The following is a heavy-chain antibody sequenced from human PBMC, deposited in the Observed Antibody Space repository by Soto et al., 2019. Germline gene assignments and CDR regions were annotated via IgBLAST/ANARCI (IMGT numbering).Heavy chain of an antibody. J-gene: IGHJ3*02. V-gene: IGHV1-24*01. D-gene: IGHD3-9*01. CDR2: FDPEDGET. Sequence: ASVKVSCKVSGYTLTELSMHWVRQAPGKGLEWMGGFDPEDGETIYAQKFQGRVTMTEDTSTDTAYMELSSLRSEDTAVYYCASLSATYDISTPPPFDIWGQGTMVTVSS. CDR3: ASLSATYDISTPPPFDI. CDR1: GYTLTELS.